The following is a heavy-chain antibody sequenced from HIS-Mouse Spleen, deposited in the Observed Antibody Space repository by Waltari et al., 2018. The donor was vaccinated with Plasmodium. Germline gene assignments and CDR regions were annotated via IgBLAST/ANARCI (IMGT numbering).Heavy chain of an antibody. J-gene: IGHJ4*02. CDR1: GGSISSYY. CDR2: IYTSGST. D-gene: IGHD5-18*01. V-gene: IGHV4-4*07. Sequence: QVQLQESGPGLVKPSETLSLTCTVSGGSISSYYWSWIRQPAGKALAWIGRIYTSGSTNYNPSLKSRVTMSVDTSKNQFSLKLSSVTAADTAVYYCARGDGTAMAFDYWGQGTLVTVSS. CDR3: ARGDGTAMAFDY.